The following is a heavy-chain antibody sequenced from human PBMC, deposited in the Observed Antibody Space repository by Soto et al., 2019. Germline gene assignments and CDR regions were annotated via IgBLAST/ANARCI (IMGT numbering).Heavy chain of an antibody. V-gene: IGHV4-59*08. J-gene: IGHJ6*02. CDR1: GGSISSYY. CDR2: IYYSGST. Sequence: SETLFPTCTVSGGSISSYYWSWIRQPPGKGLEWIGYIYYSGSTNYNPSLKSRVTISVDTSKKQFSLKLSSVTAADTAVYYCARRIVILAADYGMDVWGQGTTVTVSS. CDR3: ARRIVILAADYGMDV. D-gene: IGHD2-15*01.